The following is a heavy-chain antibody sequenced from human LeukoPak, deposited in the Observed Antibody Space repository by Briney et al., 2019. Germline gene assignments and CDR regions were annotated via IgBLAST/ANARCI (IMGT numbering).Heavy chain of an antibody. CDR3: ARGDRRDFDILTDVLDP. Sequence: ALSLTFAVCVGSFSGYYWSGMRQPPGRGLEWIGEINHSGSTNYNPSLKSGVTISVDTSQNQFSLKLSSETAADTAVQYYARGDRRDFDILTDVLDPGAGGTLVTVSS. CDR2: INHSGST. CDR1: VGSFSGYY. V-gene: IGHV4-34*01. D-gene: IGHD3-9*01. J-gene: IGHJ5*02.